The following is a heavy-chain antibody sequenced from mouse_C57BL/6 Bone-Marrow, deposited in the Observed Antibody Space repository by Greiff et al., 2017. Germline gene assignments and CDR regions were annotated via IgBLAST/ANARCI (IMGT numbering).Heavy chain of an antibody. V-gene: IGHV1-4*01. CDR2: INPSSGYT. CDR1: GYTFTSYT. CDR3: ARQQVFDV. J-gene: IGHJ1*03. Sequence: VKVVESGAELARPGASVKMSCKASGYTFTSYTMHWVKQRPGQGLEWIGYINPSSGYTKYNQKFKDKATLTADKSSSTAYMQLSSLTSEDSAVYYCARQQVFDVWGTGTTVTVSS.